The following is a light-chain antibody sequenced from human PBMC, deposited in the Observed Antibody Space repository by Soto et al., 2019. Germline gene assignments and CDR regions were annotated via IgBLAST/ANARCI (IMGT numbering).Light chain of an antibody. Sequence: DIQLTQSPSTLSASVGDRVIITCRASQTIGTWLAWYQERPGKATKLLIYKASTLERGVPSRFSGSGSGTEFTLSISNPQPEDFATYYCHLYNTYSPTLGQGTKLDI. J-gene: IGKJ2*01. CDR2: KAS. CDR1: QTIGTW. V-gene: IGKV1-5*03. CDR3: HLYNTYSPT.